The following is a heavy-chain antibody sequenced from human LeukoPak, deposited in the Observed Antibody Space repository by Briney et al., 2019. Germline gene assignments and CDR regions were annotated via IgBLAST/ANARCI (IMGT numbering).Heavy chain of an antibody. D-gene: IGHD6-13*01. CDR2: ISSSSSYI. CDR1: GFTFSSYS. V-gene: IGHV3-21*04. CDR3: ARAYSSSWYDF. J-gene: IGHJ5*01. Sequence: GGSLRLSCAASGFTFSSYSMNWVRQAPGKGLEWVSSISSSSSYIYYADSVKSRFTISRDNSKNTLYLQINSVRAEDTAVYYCARAYSSSWYDFWGQGTQVTVSS.